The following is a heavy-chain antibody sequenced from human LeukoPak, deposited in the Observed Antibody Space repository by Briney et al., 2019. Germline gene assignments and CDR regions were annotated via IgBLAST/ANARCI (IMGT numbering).Heavy chain of an antibody. CDR2: IDTTTGNP. D-gene: IGHD3-10*01. J-gene: IGHJ4*02. Sequence: ASLRVSCKASGYPFSAHFLNWVRQAPGQGLEWMGNIDTTTGNPGYAQDFTGRFVFSLDTSVSTAYLQITSLKADDTAAYYCVRGTPTPGMDYWGQGTQVTVSS. CDR3: VRGTPTPGMDY. V-gene: IGHV7-4-1*02. CDR1: GYPFSAHF.